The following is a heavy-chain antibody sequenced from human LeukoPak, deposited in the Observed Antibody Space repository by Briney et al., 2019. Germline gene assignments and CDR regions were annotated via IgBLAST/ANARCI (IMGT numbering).Heavy chain of an antibody. CDR1: GFTFSSYA. Sequence: PGRSLRLSCAASGFTFSSYAMHWVRQAPGKGLEWEAVISYDGSNKYYADSVKGRFTISRDNSKNTLYLQMNSLRAEDTAVYYCARDQGEGYGSGSFPDYWGQGTLVTVSS. CDR2: ISYDGSNK. V-gene: IGHV3-30-3*01. CDR3: ARDQGEGYGSGSFPDY. J-gene: IGHJ4*02. D-gene: IGHD3-10*01.